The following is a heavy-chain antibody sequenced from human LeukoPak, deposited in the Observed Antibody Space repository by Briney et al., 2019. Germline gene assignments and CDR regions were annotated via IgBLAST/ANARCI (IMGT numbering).Heavy chain of an antibody. CDR3: AKEGYYGSGSFPDY. J-gene: IGHJ4*02. V-gene: IGHV3-30*18. D-gene: IGHD3-10*01. CDR1: GFTLSSYG. CDR2: VSSDGNNK. Sequence: GGSLRLSCAASGFTLSSYGIHWVRQAPAKGLEWLGVVSSDGNNKYYPDSVKGRFTISRDNSKNTLYLQMNSLRAEDTAVYYCAKEGYYGSGSFPDYWGRGTLVTVSS.